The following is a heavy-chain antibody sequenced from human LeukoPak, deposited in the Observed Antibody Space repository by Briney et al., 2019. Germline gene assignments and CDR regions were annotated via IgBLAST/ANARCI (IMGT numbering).Heavy chain of an antibody. V-gene: IGHV4-34*01. Sequence: PSETLSLTCAVYGGSFSGYYWSWIRQPPGKGLEWIGEINHSGSTNYNPSLKSRVTISVDTSKNQFSLKLSSVTAADTAVYYCARDLPKRDGEWLIRDYYYYGMDVWGQGTTVTVSS. CDR1: GGSFSGYY. D-gene: IGHD3-3*01. CDR3: ARDLPKRDGEWLIRDYYYYGMDV. J-gene: IGHJ6*02. CDR2: INHSGST.